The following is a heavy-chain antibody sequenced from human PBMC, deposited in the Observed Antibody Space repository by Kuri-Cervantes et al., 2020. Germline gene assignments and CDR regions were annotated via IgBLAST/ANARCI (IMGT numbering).Heavy chain of an antibody. D-gene: IGHD3-22*01. CDR3: AKDPGDSNYYFDY. CDR2: IRHDGSDS. Sequence: GESLKISCAASGFTVSSNYMSWVRQAPGKGLEWVANIRHDGSDSYYVDSVRGRFSISRDNAKNSLSLQMNSLRVEDTAVYYCAKDPGDSNYYFDYWGQGTLVTVSS. J-gene: IGHJ4*02. V-gene: IGHV3-7*03. CDR1: GFTVSSNY.